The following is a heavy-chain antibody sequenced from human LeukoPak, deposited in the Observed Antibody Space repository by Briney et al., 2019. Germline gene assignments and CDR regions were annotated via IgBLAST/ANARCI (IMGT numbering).Heavy chain of an antibody. V-gene: IGHV4-4*09. J-gene: IGHJ6*02. CDR3: ARTEAKYYYYGMDV. CDR1: GGSISSYY. CDR2: IYTSGST. Sequence: SETLSLTCTVSGGSISSYYWSWIRQPPEKGLEWIGYIYTSGSTNYNPSLKSRVTMSVDTSKNQFSLKLSSVTAADTAVYYCARTEAKYYYYGMDVWGQGTTVTVSS.